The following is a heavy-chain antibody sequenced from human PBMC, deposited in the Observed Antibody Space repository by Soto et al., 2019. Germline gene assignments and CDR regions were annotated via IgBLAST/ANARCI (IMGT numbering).Heavy chain of an antibody. J-gene: IGHJ4*02. CDR3: ARAQTIFGIITVFDY. D-gene: IGHD3-3*01. Sequence: PSETLSLTCTVTGDSISSRSYYWSWIRQHPGKGLEWIGYIYYSRSTYYNPSLKSRVTISVDTSKNQFSLKLTSVTAADTAVYLCARAQTIFGIITVFDYWGQGTLVTVSS. CDR1: GDSISSRSYY. CDR2: IYYSRST. V-gene: IGHV4-31*03.